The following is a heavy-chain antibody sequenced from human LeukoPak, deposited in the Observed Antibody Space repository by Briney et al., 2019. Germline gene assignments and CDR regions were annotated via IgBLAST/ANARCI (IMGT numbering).Heavy chain of an antibody. V-gene: IGHV4-30-4*08. CDR1: GGSISRGGYY. J-gene: IGHJ5*02. CDR3: ARVVVPPAAHNWFDP. CDR2: IYAGAST. D-gene: IGHD2-2*01. Sequence: SQTLSLTCTVSGGSISRGGYYWSWIRQHPGKGLEWIGYIYAGASTFYNPSLKSRVTISADTSKNQFSLHLNSVTAADTALYYCARVVVPPAAHNWFDPWGQGTLVTVSS.